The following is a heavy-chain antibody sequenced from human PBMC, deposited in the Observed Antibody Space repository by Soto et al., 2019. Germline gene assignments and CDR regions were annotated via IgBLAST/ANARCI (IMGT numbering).Heavy chain of an antibody. CDR3: VRDLDGSGSYYTDY. V-gene: IGHV1-18*01. D-gene: IGHD3-10*01. CDR1: GYTFSIYG. CDR2: TRPNNGNT. Sequence: QLVQSGAEVKKPGASVKVSCKASGYTFSIYGINWVRQAPGQGLEWMGWTRPNNGNTKYAQNLQGRVTMTTDTSTSTAYMELRSLRPDDTAVYYCVRDLDGSGSYYTDYWGQGTLVTVSS. J-gene: IGHJ4*02.